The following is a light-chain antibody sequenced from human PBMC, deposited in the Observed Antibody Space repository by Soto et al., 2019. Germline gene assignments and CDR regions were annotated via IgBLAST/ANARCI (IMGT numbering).Light chain of an antibody. CDR3: QSYDSRLSGVV. CDR1: SSNIGAGYD. J-gene: IGLJ2*01. Sequence: QSVLTQPPSVSGAPGQRVTISCTGGSSNIGAGYDVHWYQQLPGTAPKLLIYGNSNRPSGVPDRFSGSKSGTSASLAITGLQAEDEADYYCQSYDSRLSGVVFGGGTKLTVL. CDR2: GNS. V-gene: IGLV1-40*01.